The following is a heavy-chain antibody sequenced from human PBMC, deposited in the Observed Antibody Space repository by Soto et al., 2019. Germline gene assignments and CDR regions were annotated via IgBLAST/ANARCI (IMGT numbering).Heavy chain of an antibody. Sequence: QLQLQESGPGLVKPSETLSLTCTVSGGSISSSNSYWGWVRQPPGKGLEWSGSIYYSGSTYYNPSLKSRVSISVDKSKNQFSLKLSSVTAADTAVYYCARRGFMGATTIDYWGQGTLVTVSS. CDR3: ARRGFMGATTIDY. CDR2: IYYSGST. CDR1: GGSISSSNSY. J-gene: IGHJ4*02. V-gene: IGHV4-39*01. D-gene: IGHD1-26*01.